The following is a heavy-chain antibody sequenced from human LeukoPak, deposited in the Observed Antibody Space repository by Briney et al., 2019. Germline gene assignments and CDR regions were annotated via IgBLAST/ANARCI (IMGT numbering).Heavy chain of an antibody. CDR3: ARGGGIAAAGNLDY. CDR2: ITNGGSTI. D-gene: IGHD6-13*01. Sequence: GGSLRLSCAASGFTFSDYNMNWVRQAPGKGLEWVSYITNGGSTIHHADSVKGRFTISRDNAKNSLYLQMNSLRAEDTAVYYCARGGGIAAAGNLDYWGQGTLVTVSS. V-gene: IGHV3-11*04. CDR1: GFTFSDYN. J-gene: IGHJ4*02.